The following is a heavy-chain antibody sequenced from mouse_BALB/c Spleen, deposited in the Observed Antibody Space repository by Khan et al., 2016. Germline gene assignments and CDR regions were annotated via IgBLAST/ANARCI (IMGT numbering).Heavy chain of an antibody. CDR1: GYSITSDYA. CDR2: ISYSGST. Sequence: VQLKQSGPGLVKPSQSLSLTCTVTGYSITSDYAWNWMRQFPGNKLEWMGYISYSGSTSYNPSLKSRITITRDTSKNQVFLQLNSVTTGDTDTYYCARGGWSYAMDYRGQGTSVTVSS. J-gene: IGHJ4*01. V-gene: IGHV3-2*02. CDR3: ARGGWSYAMDY. D-gene: IGHD2-3*01.